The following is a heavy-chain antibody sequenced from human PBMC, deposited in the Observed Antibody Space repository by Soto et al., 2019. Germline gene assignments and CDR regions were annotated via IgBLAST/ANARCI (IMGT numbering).Heavy chain of an antibody. J-gene: IGHJ4*02. D-gene: IGHD4-17*01. V-gene: IGHV3-23*01. Sequence: GGSLRLSCEASGFTFSSYAMNWVRQAPGKGLEWVSGITSSGDTTYYGDSVKGRFTVSRDNSRNTLYLQMNSLRAEDTATYYCAKIMLSRVTTPPENWGQGTLVTVSS. CDR2: ITSSGDTT. CDR1: GFTFSSYA. CDR3: AKIMLSRVTTPPEN.